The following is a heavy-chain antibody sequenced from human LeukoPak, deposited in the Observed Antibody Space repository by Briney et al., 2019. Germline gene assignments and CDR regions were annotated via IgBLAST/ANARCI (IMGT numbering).Heavy chain of an antibody. D-gene: IGHD3-10*01. CDR2: INPNSGGT. J-gene: IGHJ6*02. CDR3: ARDGRPIGRGGMDV. CDR1: GYTFTGYY. V-gene: IGHV1-2*02. Sequence: ASVKVSCKAPGYTFTGYYMHWVRQAPGQGLEWMGWINPNSGGTNYAQKFQGRVTMTRDTSISTAYMELSRLRSDDTAVYYCARDGRPIGRGGMDVWGQGTTVTVSS.